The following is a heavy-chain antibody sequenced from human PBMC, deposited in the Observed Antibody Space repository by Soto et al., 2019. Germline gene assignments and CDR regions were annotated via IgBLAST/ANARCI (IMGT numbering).Heavy chain of an antibody. J-gene: IGHJ3*02. V-gene: IGHV1-2*04. CDR3: ARVRGAAAGTNAFDI. CDR2: INPNSGGT. CDR1: GYTFTGYY. Sequence: ASVKVSCKASGYTFTGYYMHWVRQAPGQGLEWMGWINPNSGGTNYAQKFQGWVTMTRDTSISTAYMELSRLRSDDTAVYYCARVRGAAAGTNAFDIWGQGTMVTVSS. D-gene: IGHD6-13*01.